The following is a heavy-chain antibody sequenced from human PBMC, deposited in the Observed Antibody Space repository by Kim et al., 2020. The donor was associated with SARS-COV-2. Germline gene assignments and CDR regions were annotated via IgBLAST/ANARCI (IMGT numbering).Heavy chain of an antibody. V-gene: IGHV7-4-1*02. D-gene: IGHD3-9*01. J-gene: IGHJ3*02. CDR3: ARELLYFDWLADAFDI. Sequence: ASVKVSCKASGYTFTSYAMNWVRQAPGQGLEWMGWINTNTGNPTYAQGFTGRFVFSLDTSVSTAYLQISSLKAEDTAVYYCARELLYFDWLADAFDIWGQGTMVTVSS. CDR1: GYTFTSYA. CDR2: INTNTGNP.